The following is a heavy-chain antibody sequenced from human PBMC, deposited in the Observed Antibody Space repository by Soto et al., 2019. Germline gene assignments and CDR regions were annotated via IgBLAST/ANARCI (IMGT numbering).Heavy chain of an antibody. D-gene: IGHD6-19*01. J-gene: IGHJ6*02. CDR1: GGSFSGYY. Sequence: PSETLSLTCAVYGGSFSGYYWSWIRQPPGKGLEWIGEINHSGSTNYNPSIKSRVTISVDTSKNQFSLKLSSVTAADTSVYYCASQGSGWYYYYYYGMDVWGQGTTVT. V-gene: IGHV4-34*01. CDR3: ASQGSGWYYYYYYGMDV. CDR2: INHSGST.